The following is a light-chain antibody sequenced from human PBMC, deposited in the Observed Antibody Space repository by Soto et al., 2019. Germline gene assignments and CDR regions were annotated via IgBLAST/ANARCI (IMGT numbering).Light chain of an antibody. CDR2: VAS. V-gene: IGKV1-39*01. CDR3: QQSHNLPFT. Sequence: DIQMTQSPSSLSASVGARVTITCRASQSITNYLNWYQHKPGKAPKLLVYVASSLQSGVPSRFSGSGSGTEFALTISSLQPEDFATYFCQQSHNLPFTFGPGTKVDIK. J-gene: IGKJ3*01. CDR1: QSITNY.